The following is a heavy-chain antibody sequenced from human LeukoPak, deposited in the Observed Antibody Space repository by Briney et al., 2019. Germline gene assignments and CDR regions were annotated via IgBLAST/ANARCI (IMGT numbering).Heavy chain of an antibody. J-gene: IGHJ5*02. D-gene: IGHD4-17*01. CDR1: GGSISSSSYY. V-gene: IGHV4-39*01. CDR2: IYYSGST. CDR3: GGFMTTVTTRWFDP. Sequence: PSETLSLTCTVSGGSISSSSYYWGWIRQPPGKGLEWIGSIYYSGSTYYNPSLKSRVTISVDTSKNQFSLKLSSVTAADTAVYYCGGFMTTVTTRWFDPWGQGTLVTVSS.